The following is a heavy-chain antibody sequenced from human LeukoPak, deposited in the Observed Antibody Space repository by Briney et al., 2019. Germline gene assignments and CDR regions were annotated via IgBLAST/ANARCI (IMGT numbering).Heavy chain of an antibody. CDR1: GFTFSSYS. J-gene: IGHJ6*03. D-gene: IGHD3-22*01. V-gene: IGHV3-48*01. Sequence: GGSLRLSCAASGFTFSSYSMNWVRQAPGKGLEWVSYISSSSSTIYYADSVKGRFTISRDNAKNSLYLQMNSLRAEDTAVYYCARPNYYDSSGYYLYYMDVWGKGTTVTVSS. CDR2: ISSSSSTI. CDR3: ARPNYYDSSGYYLYYMDV.